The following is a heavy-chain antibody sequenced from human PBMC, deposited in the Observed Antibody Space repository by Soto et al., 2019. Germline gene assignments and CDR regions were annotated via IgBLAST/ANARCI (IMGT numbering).Heavy chain of an antibody. D-gene: IGHD2-8*01. CDR2: ISGSGGST. V-gene: IGHV3-23*01. J-gene: IGHJ4*02. CDR3: AKVDVYCTNGVCYDYFDY. CDR1: GFTFSGYA. Sequence: GGSLRLACAASGFTFSGYAMSWVRQAPGKGLEWVSAISGSGGSTYYADSVKGRFTISRDNSKNTLYLQMSSLRAEDTAVYYCAKVDVYCTNGVCYDYFDYWGQGTLVTVSS.